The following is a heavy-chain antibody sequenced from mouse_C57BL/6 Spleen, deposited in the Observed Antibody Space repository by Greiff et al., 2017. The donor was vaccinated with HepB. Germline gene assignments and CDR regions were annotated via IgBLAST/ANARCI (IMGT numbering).Heavy chain of an antibody. D-gene: IGHD1-1*02. Sequence: EVKLMESEGGLVQPGSSMKLSCTASGFTFSDYYMAWVRQVPEKGLEWVANINYDGSSTYYLDSLKSRFIISRDNAKNILYLQMSSLKSEDTATYYCARDPGYGYFDYWGQGTTLTVSS. V-gene: IGHV5-16*01. J-gene: IGHJ2*01. CDR2: INYDGSST. CDR1: GFTFSDYY. CDR3: ARDPGYGYFDY.